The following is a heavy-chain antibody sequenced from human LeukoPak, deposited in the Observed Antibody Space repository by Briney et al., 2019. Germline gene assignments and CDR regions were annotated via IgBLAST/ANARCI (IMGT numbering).Heavy chain of an antibody. J-gene: IGHJ4*02. Sequence: ASVTVSCKASGYTFTGYYMHWVRQAPGQGLEWMGWINPNSGGTNYAQKFQGRVTMTRDTSISTAYMELSGLRSDDTAVYYCAREIVATIQGSTDYWGQGTLVTVSS. CDR2: INPNSGGT. D-gene: IGHD5-12*01. CDR3: AREIVATIQGSTDY. V-gene: IGHV1-2*02. CDR1: GYTFTGYY.